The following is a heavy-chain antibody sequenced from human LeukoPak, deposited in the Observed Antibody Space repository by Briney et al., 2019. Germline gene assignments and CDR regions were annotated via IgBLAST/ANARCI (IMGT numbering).Heavy chain of an antibody. V-gene: IGHV4-31*03. CDR1: GGSISSGGYY. Sequence: SETLSLTCTVSGGSISSGGYYWSWIRQHPGKGLEWIGYIYYSGSTYYNPSLKSRVTISVDTSKNQFSLKLSSVTAADTAVYYCARGGSGYYYDYYYGMDVWGQGTTVTVSS. CDR3: ARGGSGYYYDYYYGMDV. D-gene: IGHD3-22*01. CDR2: IYYSGST. J-gene: IGHJ6*02.